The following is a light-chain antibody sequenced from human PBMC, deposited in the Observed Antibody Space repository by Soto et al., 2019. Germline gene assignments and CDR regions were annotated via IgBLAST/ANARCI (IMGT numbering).Light chain of an antibody. V-gene: IGLV2-23*01. CDR1: NSDVGSHNF. CDR2: EAS. Sequence: QSALTQPASVSGSPGQLITISCTGTNSDVGSHNFVSWYQQYPGKAPKLLIYEASKPPSGLSNRFSGSKSGNTASLTISGLQAEDEADYYCCSLTNGATWVFGGGTKLTVL. J-gene: IGLJ3*02. CDR3: CSLTNGATWV.